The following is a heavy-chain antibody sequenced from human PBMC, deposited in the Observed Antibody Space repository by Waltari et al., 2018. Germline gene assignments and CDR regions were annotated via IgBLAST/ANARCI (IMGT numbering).Heavy chain of an antibody. J-gene: IGHJ4*02. D-gene: IGHD6-6*01. CDR2: INHDGSEK. V-gene: IGHV3-7*04. CDR1: GFTFSGYW. Sequence: EVRLVDSGGAVVQPGRSLRLSCAASGFTFSGYWMSWVRQGPGKSLEWVANINHDGSEKSYVDSVKGRFTISRDNAKNSLFLHLNGLRTEDTAVYYCARDHISSFYKQLYYFDSWGQGTLVTVSS. CDR3: ARDHISSFYKQLYYFDS.